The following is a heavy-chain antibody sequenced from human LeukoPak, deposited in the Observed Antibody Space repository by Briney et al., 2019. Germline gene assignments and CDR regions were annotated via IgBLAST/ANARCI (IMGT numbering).Heavy chain of an antibody. V-gene: IGHV3-73*01. D-gene: IGHD6-19*01. CDR2: ITSKPNSYAT. CDR3: TGGSGWYSPDY. CDR1: GFTFSGSV. Sequence: GGSLRLSCAASGFTFSGSVMHWVRQASGKGLEWVGRITSKPNSYATVYAASVKGRFTISSDDSKNTAYLQMNSLKTEDTAAYYCTGGSGWYSPDYWGQGTLVTVSS. J-gene: IGHJ4*02.